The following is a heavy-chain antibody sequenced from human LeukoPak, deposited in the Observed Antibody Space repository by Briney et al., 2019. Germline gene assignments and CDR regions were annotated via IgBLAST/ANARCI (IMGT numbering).Heavy chain of an antibody. CDR2: IYYSGST. CDR3: ASVRRGFGESSKYYAYYYMGV. Sequence: SETLSLTCTVSGGSISSSAYYWGWLRQPPGTGLEWLGNIYYSGSTYYNPSLKSRVNISLDTSKNQFSLKFSSVTAADTAVYYCASVRRGFGESSKYYAYYYMGVWGKGTTVTISS. J-gene: IGHJ6*03. CDR1: GGSISSSAYY. D-gene: IGHD3-10*01. V-gene: IGHV4-39*01.